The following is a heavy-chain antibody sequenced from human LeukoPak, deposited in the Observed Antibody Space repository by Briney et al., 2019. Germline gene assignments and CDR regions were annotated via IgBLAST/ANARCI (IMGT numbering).Heavy chain of an antibody. CDR2: INPSDGRT. CDR3: ARENVADSSGWSHFDY. D-gene: IGHD6-19*01. J-gene: IGHJ4*02. CDR1: GYTFAGYH. V-gene: IGHV1-46*01. Sequence: AAVKVSCKASGYTFAGYHIHWVRRAPGQGLEWMGIINPSDGRTSYAQEFQDRVTLTSDTSARTVYMELRSLRFEDKAEYYCARENVADSSGWSHFDYWGQGTLVIVSS.